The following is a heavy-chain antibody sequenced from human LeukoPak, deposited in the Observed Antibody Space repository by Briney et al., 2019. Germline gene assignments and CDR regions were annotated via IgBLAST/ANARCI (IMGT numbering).Heavy chain of an antibody. V-gene: IGHV3-23*01. D-gene: IGHD3-3*01. CDR1: GFTFSSYA. Sequence: PGGSLRLSCAASGFTFSSYAMSWVRQAPGKGLEWVSAISGSGGSTYYADSVKGRFTISRDNSKNTLYLQMNSLRAEDTAVYYCAKDPEEDFWSGYANWFDPWGQGTLVTVSS. CDR2: ISGSGGST. J-gene: IGHJ5*02. CDR3: AKDPEEDFWSGYANWFDP.